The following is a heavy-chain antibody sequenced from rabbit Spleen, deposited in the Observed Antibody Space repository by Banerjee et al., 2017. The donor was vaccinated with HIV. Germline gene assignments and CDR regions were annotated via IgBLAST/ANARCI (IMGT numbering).Heavy chain of an antibody. CDR3: TRDPPFSALWDL. D-gene: IGHD3-3*01. CDR1: EFSFSSSYY. V-gene: IGHV1S40*01. Sequence: QSSEESGGDLGKSGASLTLTCTVSEFSFSSSYYMCWVRQAPGKGLEWIGCIYTGTVSAYSAVWVNGRFTVSTTSSATLPLPMTSLPAADTATYFCTRDPPFSALWDLLGQGTLVT. CDR2: IYTGTVSA. J-gene: IGHJ4*01.